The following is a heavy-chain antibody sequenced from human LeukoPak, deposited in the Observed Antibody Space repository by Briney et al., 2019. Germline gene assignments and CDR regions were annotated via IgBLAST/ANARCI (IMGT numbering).Heavy chain of an antibody. CDR1: GGSITTYGDY. D-gene: IGHD3-3*01. Sequence: SETLSLTCTVSGGSITTYGDYWDWIRQPPGKGLEWIGSISFSGITYSNPSLKSRLTISVDTSKNQFSLKLSSVTAADTAMYHCARHPLRLDMVVWGQGTTVTVSS. V-gene: IGHV4-39*01. CDR2: ISFSGIT. CDR3: ARHPLRLDMVV. J-gene: IGHJ6*02.